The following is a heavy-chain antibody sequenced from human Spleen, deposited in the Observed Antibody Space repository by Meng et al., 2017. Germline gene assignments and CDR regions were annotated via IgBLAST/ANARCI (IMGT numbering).Heavy chain of an antibody. J-gene: IGHJ4*02. V-gene: IGHV3-11*01. D-gene: IGHD3-22*01. Sequence: QVQLVESGGGLVKPGGSLRHSCAASGFSFSDYYMSWIRQAPGKGLEWVSYISRSGGTIYYAASVEGRFTMSRDNAENSLYLQVNSLRVEDTAVYYCARDDRPDYWGQGTLVTVSS. CDR2: ISRSGGTI. CDR1: GFSFSDYY. CDR3: ARDDRPDY.